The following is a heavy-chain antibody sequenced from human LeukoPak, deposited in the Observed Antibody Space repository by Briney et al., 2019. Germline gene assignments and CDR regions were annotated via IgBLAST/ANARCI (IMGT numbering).Heavy chain of an antibody. J-gene: IGHJ4*02. CDR1: GYTLTELS. CDR3: AASLSIAVAGPFDY. Sequence: ASVKVSCKVSGYTLTELSMHWVRQAPGKGLEWMGGFDPEDGETIYAQKFQGRVTMTEDTSTDTAYMELSSLRSEDTAVYYCAASLSIAVAGPFDYWGQGTLVTVSS. V-gene: IGHV1-24*01. CDR2: FDPEDGET. D-gene: IGHD6-19*01.